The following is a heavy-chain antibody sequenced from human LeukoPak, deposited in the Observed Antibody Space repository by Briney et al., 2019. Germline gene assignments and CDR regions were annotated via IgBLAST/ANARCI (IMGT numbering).Heavy chain of an antibody. Sequence: AETLSLTCTVSGGSISSSSYYWGWIRQPQGKGREWIGSIYYSGSTYYNPSLKSRVTISVDTSKNQFSLKLSSVTAADTAVYYCAREWLRRGCFDYWGQGTLVTVSS. CDR3: AREWLRRGCFDY. CDR1: GGSISSSSYY. V-gene: IGHV4-39*01. J-gene: IGHJ4*02. CDR2: IYYSGST. D-gene: IGHD3-3*01.